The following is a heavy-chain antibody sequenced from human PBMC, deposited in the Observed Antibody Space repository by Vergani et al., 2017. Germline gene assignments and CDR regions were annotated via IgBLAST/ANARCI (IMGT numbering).Heavy chain of an antibody. Sequence: QVQLVQSGAEVKKPGASVKVSCKASGYTFTSYGISWVRQAPGQGLEWMGWISAYNGNTNYAQKLQGRVTMTTDTSTSTAYMELRRLRSDDTAMYYCARLDTPYLDYYYYMDVWGKGTTVTVSS. CDR2: ISAYNGNT. CDR3: ARLDTPYLDYYYYMDV. J-gene: IGHJ6*03. V-gene: IGHV1-18*01. CDR1: GYTFTSYG. D-gene: IGHD2-15*01.